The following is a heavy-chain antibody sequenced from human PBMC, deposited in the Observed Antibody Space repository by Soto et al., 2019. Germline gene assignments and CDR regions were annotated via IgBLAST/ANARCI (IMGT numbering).Heavy chain of an antibody. J-gene: IGHJ3*02. D-gene: IGHD2-15*01. CDR1: GFTFSSYA. V-gene: IGHV3-30-3*01. Sequence: GGSLRLSCAASGFTFSSYAMHWVRQAPGKGLEWVAVISYDGSNKYYADSVKGRFTISRDNSKNTLYLQMNSLRAEDTAVYYCAGDYVGYCSGGSCYSLVGATFAFDIWGQGTMVTVSS. CDR2: ISYDGSNK. CDR3: AGDYVGYCSGGSCYSLVGATFAFDI.